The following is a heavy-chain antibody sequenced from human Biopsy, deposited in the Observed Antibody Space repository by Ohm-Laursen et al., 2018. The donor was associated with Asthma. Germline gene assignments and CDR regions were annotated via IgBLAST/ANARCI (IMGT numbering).Heavy chain of an antibody. CDR3: ARDGGINVSPGHWSFDL. J-gene: IGHJ2*01. Sequence: SLRPSCSASGFNLNTYSVSWVRQAPGKGLAWVSALPPDNNYKGYADSVKGRFTISRDYSKASVYLQMNSLRLEDTALYYCARDGGINVSPGHWSFDLWGRGTQVTVSS. CDR2: LPPDNNYK. CDR1: GFNLNTYS. V-gene: IGHV3-30*04. D-gene: IGHD1-14*01.